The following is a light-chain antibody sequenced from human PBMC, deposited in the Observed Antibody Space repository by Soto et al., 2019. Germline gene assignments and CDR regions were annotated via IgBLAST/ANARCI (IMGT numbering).Light chain of an antibody. CDR3: IQSSHFPHT. V-gene: IGKV2-24*01. J-gene: IGKJ4*01. Sequence: IVMTQTPLSSPVTLGQPASISCKSSQSLVRSDGSTFLSWLHQRPGQPPRLLFYKTSNRFSGVPDRFSASGAGTDFTRKISRVEAEDVGLYYCIQSSHFPHTFGGGTKVEIK. CDR1: QSLVRSDGSTF. CDR2: KTS.